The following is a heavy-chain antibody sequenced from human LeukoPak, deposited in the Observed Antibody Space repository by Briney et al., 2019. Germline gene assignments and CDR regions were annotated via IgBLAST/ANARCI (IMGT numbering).Heavy chain of an antibody. V-gene: IGHV3-21*01. D-gene: IGHD4-11*01. Sequence: GGSLRLSCAASGFTFSSYSMHWVRQAPGKGLEWVSSISSSSSYIYYADSVKGRFTISRDNAKNSLYLQMNSLRAEDTAVYYCARDRILGYSSLWGQGTLVTVSS. CDR1: GFTFSSYS. CDR3: ARDRILGYSSL. CDR2: ISSSSSYI. J-gene: IGHJ4*02.